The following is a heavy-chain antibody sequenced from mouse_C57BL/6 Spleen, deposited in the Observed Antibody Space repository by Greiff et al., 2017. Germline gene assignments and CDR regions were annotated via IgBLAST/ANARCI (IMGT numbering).Heavy chain of an antibody. CDR1: GYTFTSYW. CDR3: ARWTAGTYYFDY. J-gene: IGHJ2*01. D-gene: IGHD4-1*01. CDR2: IHPNSGST. V-gene: IGHV1-64*01. Sequence: QVQLQQPGPELVKPGASVKLSCKASGYTFTSYWMHWVKQRPGQGLEWIGMIHPNSGSTNYNEKFKSKATLTVDKSSSTAYMQLSSLTSEDSAVYYCARWTAGTYYFDYWGQGTTLTVSS.